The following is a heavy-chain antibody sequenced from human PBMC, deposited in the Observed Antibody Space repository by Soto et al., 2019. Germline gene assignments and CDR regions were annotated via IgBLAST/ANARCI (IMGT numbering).Heavy chain of an antibody. V-gene: IGHV3-13*05. CDR3: ARTYPGLDAFDI. Sequence: PGGSLRLSCAASGFTFSSYDMHWVRQATGKGLEWVSAIGTAGDPYYPGSVKGRSTISRENAKNSLYLQMNSLRAGDTAVYCCARTYPGLDAFDIWGQGTMVTVSS. CDR1: GFTFSSYD. CDR2: IGTAGDP. D-gene: IGHD3-9*01. J-gene: IGHJ3*02.